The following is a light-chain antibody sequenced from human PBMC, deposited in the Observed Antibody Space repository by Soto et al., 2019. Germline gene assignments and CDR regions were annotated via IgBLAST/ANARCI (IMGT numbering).Light chain of an antibody. J-gene: IGKJ1*01. Sequence: IVLTQSPGTLSLSQRERATLSCRASQSVSSSYLAWYQQKPGRAPRLLIHDISRRTTGIPDRFSGSGSGTDFTLTISRVEPEAFAVYYSQHDGNSLWGFGEGTEVDI. CDR3: QHDGNSLWG. CDR1: QSVSSSY. V-gene: IGKV3-20*01. CDR2: DIS.